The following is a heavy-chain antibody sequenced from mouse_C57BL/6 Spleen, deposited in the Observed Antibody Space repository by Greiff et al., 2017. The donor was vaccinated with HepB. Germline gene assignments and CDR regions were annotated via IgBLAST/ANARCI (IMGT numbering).Heavy chain of an antibody. V-gene: IGHV1-82*01. CDR3: VYYGYDGGYLDY. CDR2: IYPGDGDT. Sequence: QVQLQQSGPELVKPGASVKISCKASGYAFSSSWMNWVKQRPGKGLEWIGRIYPGDGDTNYNGKFKGKATLTADNSSSTAYMQLSSLTSEDSAVYFCVYYGYDGGYLDYWGQGTTLTVSS. CDR1: GYAFSSSW. D-gene: IGHD2-2*01. J-gene: IGHJ2*01.